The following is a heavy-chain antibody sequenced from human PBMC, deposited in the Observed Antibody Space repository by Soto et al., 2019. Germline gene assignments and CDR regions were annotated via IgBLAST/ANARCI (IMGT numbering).Heavy chain of an antibody. J-gene: IGHJ3*02. V-gene: IGHV1-18*01. CDR1: GYTFTTYG. CDR3: ARGGADRRDYGDCIDAFDI. CDR2: ISAYNGNT. D-gene: IGHD4-17*01. Sequence: QVQLVQSGAEVKKPGASVKVSCKASGYTFTTYGISWVRQAPGQGLEWMGWISAYNGNTNYAQKLQGRVTMTTDTSTSTAHMELRSLRSDDTAVYYCARGGADRRDYGDCIDAFDIWGQGTMVTVSS.